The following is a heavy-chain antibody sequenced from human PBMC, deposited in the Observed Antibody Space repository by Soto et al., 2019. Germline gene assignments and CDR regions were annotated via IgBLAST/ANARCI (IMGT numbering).Heavy chain of an antibody. V-gene: IGHV1-69*13. J-gene: IGHJ4*02. CDR2: IIPIFGTA. CDR3: ARSRAAAGSYFDY. D-gene: IGHD6-13*01. CDR1: GGTFSSYA. Sequence: GASVKVSCKASGGTFSSYAISWVRQAPGQGLEWMGGIIPIFGTANYAKKFHGSVTITADESTRTAYIELRSLRSEDTAVYYCARSRAAAGSYFDYWAQGTLVTVSS.